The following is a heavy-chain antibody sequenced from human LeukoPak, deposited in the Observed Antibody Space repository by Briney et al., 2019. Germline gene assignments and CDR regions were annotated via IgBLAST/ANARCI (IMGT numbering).Heavy chain of an antibody. CDR2: TYYRSKWYN. J-gene: IGHJ5*02. V-gene: IGHV6-1*01. Sequence: SQTLSLTCAISGGSVSSNSAAWNWIRQSPSRGLEWLGRTYYRSKWYNDYAVSVKSRITINPDTSKNQFSLQLNSVTPEDTAVYYCAREYYYGSGSVRLNWFDPWGQGTLVTVSS. CDR1: GGSVSSNSAA. D-gene: IGHD3-10*01. CDR3: AREYYYGSGSVRLNWFDP.